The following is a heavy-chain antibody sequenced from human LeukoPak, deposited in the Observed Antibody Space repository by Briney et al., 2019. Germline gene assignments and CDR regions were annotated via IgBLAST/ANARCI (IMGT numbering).Heavy chain of an antibody. CDR1: GFTFSTNW. Sequence: PGGSLRLSCAASGFTFSTNWMSWVRQAPGKGLEWVANIKQDGSEIYYVDSVKGRFTISRDNAKNSLYLQMNSLRAEDTGVYFCAREGRDNTSPPNDFWGQGTLVTVSS. J-gene: IGHJ4*02. D-gene: IGHD1-14*01. CDR2: IKQDGSEI. V-gene: IGHV3-7*01. CDR3: AREGRDNTSPPNDF.